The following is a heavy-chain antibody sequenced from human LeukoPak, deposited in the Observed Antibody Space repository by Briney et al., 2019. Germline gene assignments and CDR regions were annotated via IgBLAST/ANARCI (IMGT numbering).Heavy chain of an antibody. CDR3: AREGYPF. J-gene: IGHJ4*02. CDR1: GFTFSTFE. V-gene: IGHV3-48*03. Sequence: GGSLRLSCAASGFTFSTFEMNWVRQAPGKGLEWVSYISGSGTTIYYADSVKGRFTISRDNAQNSLYLQMNSLRDEDTAVYYCAREGYPFWGQGTLVTVSS. CDR2: ISGSGTTI. D-gene: IGHD5-12*01.